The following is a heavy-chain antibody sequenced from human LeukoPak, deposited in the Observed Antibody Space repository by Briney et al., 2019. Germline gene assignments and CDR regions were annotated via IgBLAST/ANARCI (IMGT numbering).Heavy chain of an antibody. CDR2: INQDGTEK. CDR1: GFTFTTYW. V-gene: IGHV3-7*03. D-gene: IGHD5-18*01. J-gene: IGHJ6*03. CDR3: ARGQGYSYGLAYYYYMDV. Sequence: GESLRLSCAASGFTFTTYWMTWVRQAPGKGLEWVANINQDGTEKYYVDSVKGRFTISRDNAKNSLYLQMNSLRAEDTALYYCARGQGYSYGLAYYYYMDVWGKGTTVTVSS.